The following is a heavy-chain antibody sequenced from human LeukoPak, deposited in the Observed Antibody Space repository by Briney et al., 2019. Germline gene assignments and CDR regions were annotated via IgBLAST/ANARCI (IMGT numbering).Heavy chain of an antibody. CDR1: GFTFTSYG. D-gene: IGHD4-17*01. CDR2: VSGSGDGT. V-gene: IGHV3-23*01. J-gene: IGHJ4*02. Sequence: GGSLRLSCAASGFTFTSYGMSWVRQTPGKGLEWVSSVSGSGDGTYYAHSVKGRFTISRDNSKKTLDLHMDSLRAEDTAVYSCAKERLGGNYGDYAVDYWGQGTMVAVSS. CDR3: AKERLGGNYGDYAVDY.